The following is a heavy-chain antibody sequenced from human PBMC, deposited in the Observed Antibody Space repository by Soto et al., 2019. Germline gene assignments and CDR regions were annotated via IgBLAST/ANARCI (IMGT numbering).Heavy chain of an antibody. J-gene: IGHJ4*02. CDR2: VSATAGTT. Sequence: PGGSLRLSCGASGFTFSSYAGHWVRQAPGKGLEWVSLVSATAGTTYYTDSVKGRFTISRDNSRNTVYLQMNSLRADDTAVYYCAKDRLAGGFDYWGQGTLVTVSS. V-gene: IGHV3-23*01. D-gene: IGHD3-16*01. CDR3: AKDRLAGGFDY. CDR1: GFTFSSYA.